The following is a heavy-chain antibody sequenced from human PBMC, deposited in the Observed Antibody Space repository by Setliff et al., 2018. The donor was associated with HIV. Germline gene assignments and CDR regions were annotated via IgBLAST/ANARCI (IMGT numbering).Heavy chain of an antibody. Sequence: ASVKVSCKASGYTFTNHAIHWVRQAPGQRLEWMGWINAGNGNTRYSQKFQGRVTVTRDTSASTAKMELSRLRSEDTAVYYCARGGERLEWLYGTITYGMDVWGQGTTVTVSS. D-gene: IGHD3-3*01. CDR1: GYTFTNHA. V-gene: IGHV1-3*01. J-gene: IGHJ6*02. CDR3: ARGGERLEWLYGTITYGMDV. CDR2: INAGNGNT.